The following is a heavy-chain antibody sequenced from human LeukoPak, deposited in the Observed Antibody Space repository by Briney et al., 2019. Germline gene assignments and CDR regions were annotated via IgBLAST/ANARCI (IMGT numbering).Heavy chain of an antibody. Sequence: GGSLRLSCAASGFTFSNFVMHWVRPAPREGLEWVAVILYDGSNKFYADSVKGRFTISRDNSKNTLHLQMNSLKAEDTAMYYCARSLATSYNYMDVWGKGTPVTVSS. J-gene: IGHJ6*03. CDR2: ILYDGSNK. V-gene: IGHV3-30*04. CDR1: GFTFSNFV. CDR3: ARSLATSYNYMDV. D-gene: IGHD5-12*01.